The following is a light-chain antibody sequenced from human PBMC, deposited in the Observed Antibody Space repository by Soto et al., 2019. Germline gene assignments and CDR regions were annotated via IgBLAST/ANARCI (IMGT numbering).Light chain of an antibody. CDR1: SSDVGGYNY. J-gene: IGLJ2*01. CDR3: GSYEASNNLGV. Sequence: QSALTQPPSASGSPGQSVTISCIGTSSDVGGYNYVSWYQQHPGKAPKLMIYEVSKRPSGVPDRFSGSKSGNTASLTVSGLQAEDEADYYCGSYEASNNLGVFGGGTKLTVL. V-gene: IGLV2-8*01. CDR2: EVS.